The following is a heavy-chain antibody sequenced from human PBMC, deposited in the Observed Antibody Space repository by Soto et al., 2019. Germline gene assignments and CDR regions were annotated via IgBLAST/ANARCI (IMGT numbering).Heavy chain of an antibody. Sequence: SVKVSCKASGGTFSSYAISWVRQAPGQGLEWMGGIIPIFGTANYAQKFQGRVTITADESTSTAYMELSSLRSEDTAVYYCASWAGDSSGYYAYFDFWGQGTLVTGSS. J-gene: IGHJ4*02. CDR2: IIPIFGTA. V-gene: IGHV1-69*13. CDR1: GGTFSSYA. D-gene: IGHD3-22*01. CDR3: ASWAGDSSGYYAYFDF.